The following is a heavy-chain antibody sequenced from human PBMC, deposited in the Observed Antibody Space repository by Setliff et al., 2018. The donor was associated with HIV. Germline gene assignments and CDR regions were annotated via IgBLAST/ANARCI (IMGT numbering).Heavy chain of an antibody. V-gene: IGHV1-69*13. D-gene: IGHD2-21*01. Sequence: SVKVSCKASGGSFSSYGLSWVRQAPGQGLEWMGSIMPIFGTANYAQKFQGRVTIIADASTNTVNMELSGLRSEDTAVYFCARGSMSMVMFILVSAFDIWGQGTLVTVSS. CDR1: GGSFSSYG. J-gene: IGHJ3*02. CDR3: ARGSMSMVMFILVSAFDI. CDR2: IMPIFGTA.